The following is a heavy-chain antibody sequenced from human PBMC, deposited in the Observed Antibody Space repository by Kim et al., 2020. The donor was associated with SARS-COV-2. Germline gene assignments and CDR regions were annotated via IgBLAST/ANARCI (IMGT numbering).Heavy chain of an antibody. CDR1: GFTFDDYA. CDR2: ISWNSGSI. CDR3: AKDTGSKYSNYAWYYYYGMDV. Sequence: GGSLRLSCAASGFTFDDYAMHWVRQAPGKGLEWVSGISWNSGSIGYADSVKGRFTISRDNAKNSLYLQMNSLRAEDTALYYCAKDTGSKYSNYAWYYYYGMDVWGQGTTVTVSS. D-gene: IGHD4-4*01. J-gene: IGHJ6*02. V-gene: IGHV3-9*01.